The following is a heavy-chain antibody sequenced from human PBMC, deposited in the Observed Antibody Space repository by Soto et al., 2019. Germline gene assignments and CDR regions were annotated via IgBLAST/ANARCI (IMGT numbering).Heavy chain of an antibody. CDR2: IIPIFGTA. CDR3: AGAYSSSWQYYYYGMDV. Sequence: QVQLVQSGAEVKKPGSSVKVSCKASGGTFSIYAISWVRQAPGQGLERMGGIIPIFGTANYAQKFQGRVTITADESTSTAYMELSSLRSEDTAVYYCAGAYSSSWQYYYYGMDVWGQGTTVTVSS. CDR1: GGTFSIYA. D-gene: IGHD6-13*01. J-gene: IGHJ6*02. V-gene: IGHV1-69*01.